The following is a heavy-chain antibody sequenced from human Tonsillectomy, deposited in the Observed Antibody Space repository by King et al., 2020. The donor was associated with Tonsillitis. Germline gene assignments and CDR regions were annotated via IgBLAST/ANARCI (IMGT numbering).Heavy chain of an antibody. CDR2: IRTKANSYAT. J-gene: IGHJ3*02. Sequence: VQLVESGGGVVQPGGSLKLSCAASGFTFSGYAMHWVRQASGKGLEWVGRIRTKANSYATAYAASVKGRFTISRDDSKNTAYLQMSSLKTEDAAVYYCTTVYIVAHDAIDMWGQGTMVTVSS. CDR3: TTVYIVAHDAIDM. V-gene: IGHV3-73*02. CDR1: GFTFSGYA. D-gene: IGHD5-12*01.